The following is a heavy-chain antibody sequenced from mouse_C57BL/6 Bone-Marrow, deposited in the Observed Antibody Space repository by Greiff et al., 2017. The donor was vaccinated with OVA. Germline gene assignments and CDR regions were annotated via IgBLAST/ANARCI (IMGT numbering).Heavy chain of an antibody. CDR3: ARKWFPYYFDY. CDR1: GYTFTSYW. J-gene: IGHJ2*01. CDR2: IHPNSGST. Sequence: QVQLQQPGAELVKPGASVKLSCKASGYTFTSYWMHWVKQRPGQGLEWIGMIHPNSGSTNYNEKFKSKATLTVDKSSSTAYMQLSSLTSEDSAIYYCARKWFPYYFDYWGQGTTLTVSS. D-gene: IGHD2-2*01. V-gene: IGHV1-64*01.